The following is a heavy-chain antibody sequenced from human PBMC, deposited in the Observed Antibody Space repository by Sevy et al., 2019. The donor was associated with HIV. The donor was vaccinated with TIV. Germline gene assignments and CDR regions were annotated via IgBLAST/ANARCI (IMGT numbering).Heavy chain of an antibody. D-gene: IGHD3-3*01. CDR1: GFTFGSYW. J-gene: IGHJ3*02. V-gene: IGHV3-7*01. Sequence: GGSLRLSCVGSGFTFGSYWMNWVRQAPGKGLEWVANIKQGGSEKNYVDSVKGRFTISRDNAKNSLFLQMNSLRAEDTAVYYCAREQPYDFWSAYLWGALHIWGQGTTVTVS. CDR3: AREQPYDFWSAYLWGALHI. CDR2: IKQGGSEK.